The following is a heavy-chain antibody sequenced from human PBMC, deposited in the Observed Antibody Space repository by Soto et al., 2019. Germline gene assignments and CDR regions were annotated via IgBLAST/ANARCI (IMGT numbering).Heavy chain of an antibody. D-gene: IGHD6-19*01. CDR1: GYTFTSYG. CDR3: AREQGIAVAGTGDY. V-gene: IGHV1-18*01. J-gene: IGHJ4*02. Sequence: ASVKVSCKASGYTFTSYGISGVRQAPGQGLEWMGWISAYNGNTNYAQKLQGRVTMTTDTSTSTAYMELRSLRSDDTAVYYCAREQGIAVAGTGDYWGQGTLVTVSS. CDR2: ISAYNGNT.